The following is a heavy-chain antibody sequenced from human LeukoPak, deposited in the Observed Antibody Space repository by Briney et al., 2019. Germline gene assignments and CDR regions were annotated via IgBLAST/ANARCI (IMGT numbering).Heavy chain of an antibody. J-gene: IGHJ3*02. CDR2: IYYSGST. CDR1: GGSISSYY. CDR3: ARHGSWYYDILTGYYDDAFDI. Sequence: SETLSLTCTVSGGSISSYYWSWIRQPPGKGLEWIGYIYYSGSTNYNPSPKSRVTISVDTSKNQFSLKLSSVTAADTAVYYCARHGSWYYDILTGYYDDAFDIWGQGTMVTVSS. V-gene: IGHV4-59*08. D-gene: IGHD3-9*01.